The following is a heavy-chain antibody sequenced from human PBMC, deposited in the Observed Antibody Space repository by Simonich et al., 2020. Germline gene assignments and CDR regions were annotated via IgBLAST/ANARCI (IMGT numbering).Heavy chain of an antibody. D-gene: IGHD3-22*01. Sequence: GGGLVQPGGSLRLSCAASGFTFSSYAMSWVRQAPGKGLEWVSDISGSGGSTYYADSMKGRFTISRDNSKNTLYLQMNSLRAEDTAVYYCAKDLGERITMIVVVIDAFDIWGQGTMVTVSS. CDR3: AKDLGERITMIVVVIDAFDI. V-gene: IGHV3-23*01. CDR2: ISGSGGST. CDR1: GFTFSSYA. J-gene: IGHJ3*02.